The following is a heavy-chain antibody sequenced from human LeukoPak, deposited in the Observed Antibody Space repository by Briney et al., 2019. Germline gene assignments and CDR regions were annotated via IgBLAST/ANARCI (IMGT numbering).Heavy chain of an antibody. J-gene: IGHJ6*02. CDR2: INPSGGST. CDR3: ATPGRTGAYYNNNSYGMDV. CDR1: GYTFTSYY. D-gene: IGHD3-10*01. V-gene: IGHV1-46*01. Sequence: ASVKVSCKASGYTFTSYYMHWVRQAPGQGLEWMGIINPSGGSTSYAQKFQGRVTMTRDTSTSTVYMELSSLRSEDTAVYYCATPGRTGAYYNNNSYGMDVRGQGTTATVSS.